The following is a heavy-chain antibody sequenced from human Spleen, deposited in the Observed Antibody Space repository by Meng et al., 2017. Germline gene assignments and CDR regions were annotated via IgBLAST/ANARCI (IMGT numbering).Heavy chain of an antibody. Sequence: GESLKISCAASGFTFSSYTMSWVRQAPGKGLEWVSAISGSGGSTYYADSVKGRFTISRDNSKNTLYLQMNSLRAEDTAVYYCARVDDYGDFDAFDIWGQGTMVTVSS. J-gene: IGHJ3*02. D-gene: IGHD4-17*01. CDR1: GFTFSSYT. CDR2: ISGSGGST. V-gene: IGHV3-23*01. CDR3: ARVDDYGDFDAFDI.